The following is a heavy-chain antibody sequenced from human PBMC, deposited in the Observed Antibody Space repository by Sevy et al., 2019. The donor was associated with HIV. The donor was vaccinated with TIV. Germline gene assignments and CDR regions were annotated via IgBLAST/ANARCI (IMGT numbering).Heavy chain of an antibody. Sequence: GGCLRLSCAASGFTISSNYMSWVRQAPGKGLEWVSIINSGGSTYYADSVKGRFTISRDSSKNTLYLQMNSLSAEDTAVYYCVANRVLAARLSFDYYYMDVWGKGTTVTVSS. J-gene: IGHJ6*03. CDR1: GFTISSNY. CDR2: INSGGST. CDR3: VANRVLAARLSFDYYYMDV. D-gene: IGHD6-6*01. V-gene: IGHV3-53*01.